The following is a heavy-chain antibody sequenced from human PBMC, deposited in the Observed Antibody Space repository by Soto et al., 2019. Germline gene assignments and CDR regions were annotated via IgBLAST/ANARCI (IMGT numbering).Heavy chain of an antibody. Sequence: SETLSLTCTVSGVSISSYYWIWLRQPQGKGLEWIGYIYYSGSTNYNPSLKSRLTISVDTSKNQFSLQLSSVTAADTAVYYCARGSYDFRSGLFDYWGQGTLVTVSS. CDR3: ARGSYDFRSGLFDY. D-gene: IGHD3-3*01. V-gene: IGHV4-59*01. CDR2: IYYSGST. J-gene: IGHJ4*02. CDR1: GVSISSYY.